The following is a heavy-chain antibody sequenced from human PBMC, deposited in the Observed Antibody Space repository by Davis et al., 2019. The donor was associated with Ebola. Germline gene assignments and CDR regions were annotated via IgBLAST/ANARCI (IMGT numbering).Heavy chain of an antibody. CDR1: GGTFSSYT. CDR2: IIPILGIA. CDR3: ARDDQMATTQKRYFQH. J-gene: IGHJ1*01. D-gene: IGHD5-24*01. Sequence: SVKVSCKASGGTFSSYTISWVRQAPGQGLEWMGRIIPILGIANYAQKFQGRVTMTRDTSTSTVYMELSSLRSEDTAVYYCARDDQMATTQKRYFQHWGQGTLVTVSS. V-gene: IGHV1-69*04.